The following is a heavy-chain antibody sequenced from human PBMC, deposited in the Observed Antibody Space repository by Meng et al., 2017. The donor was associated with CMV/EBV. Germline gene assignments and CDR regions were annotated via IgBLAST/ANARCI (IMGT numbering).Heavy chain of an antibody. Sequence: SVKVSCKASGCTFSSYAISWVRQAPGQGFEWMGGIIPIFGTANYAQKFQGRVTITTDESTSTAYMELSSLRSEDTAVYYCARGFVRQKVVPAARSNYYYYGMDVWGQGTTVTVSS. CDR1: GCTFSSYA. V-gene: IGHV1-69*05. CDR3: ARGFVRQKVVPAARSNYYYYGMDV. CDR2: IIPIFGTA. D-gene: IGHD2-2*01. J-gene: IGHJ6*02.